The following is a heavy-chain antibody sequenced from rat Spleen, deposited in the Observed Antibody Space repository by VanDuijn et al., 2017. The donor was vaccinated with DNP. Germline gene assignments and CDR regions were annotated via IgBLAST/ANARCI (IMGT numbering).Heavy chain of an antibody. Sequence: EVQLVESGGGLVQPGRSLKLSCAASGFTFSDYYMAWVRQAPTKGLEWVASIHSRGGNTYYPDSVKGRFTISRDNAKDTLYLQMYSLRSEDTATYYCAIYFYSGDNWSASWGQGTLVTVSS. J-gene: IGHJ3*01. CDR1: GFTFSDYY. D-gene: IGHD1-1*01. CDR3: AIYFYSGDNWSAS. V-gene: IGHV5-25*01. CDR2: IHSRGGNT.